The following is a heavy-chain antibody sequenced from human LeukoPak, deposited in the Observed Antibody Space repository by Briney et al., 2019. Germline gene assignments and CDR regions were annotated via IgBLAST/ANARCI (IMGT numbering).Heavy chain of an antibody. CDR3: AKDDAWLRYQY. V-gene: IGHV3-30*04. CDR2: ISYDGSHY. D-gene: IGHD3-9*01. J-gene: IGHJ4*02. CDR1: GFTFSSYA. Sequence: GRSLRLSCAASGFTFSSYAMHWVRQAPGKGLEWVAVISYDGSHYSYADSVKGRFTISRDNSKKTLYLQMNSLRTEDTAVYYCAKDDAWLRYQYWGQGTLVTVSS.